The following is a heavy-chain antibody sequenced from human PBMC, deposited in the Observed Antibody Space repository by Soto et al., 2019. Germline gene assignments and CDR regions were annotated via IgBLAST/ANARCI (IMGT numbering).Heavy chain of an antibody. Sequence: PGGSLRLSCAASGFTFSSYGMHWVRQAPGKGLEWVAVISYDGSNKYYADSVKGRFTISRDNSKNTLYLQMNSLRAEDTAVYYCAKNRFVDYWGQGVLVTVSS. CDR2: ISYDGSNK. V-gene: IGHV3-30*18. CDR1: GFTFSSYG. CDR3: AKNRFVDY. J-gene: IGHJ4*02.